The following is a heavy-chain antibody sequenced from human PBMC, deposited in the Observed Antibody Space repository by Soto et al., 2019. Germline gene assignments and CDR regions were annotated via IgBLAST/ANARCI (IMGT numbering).Heavy chain of an antibody. V-gene: IGHV3-33*01. CDR3: VRDAADSGYAFDI. J-gene: IGHJ3*02. CDR2: IWNDGSNE. CDR1: GFTFSRDA. D-gene: IGHD3-10*01. Sequence: QLVESGGGVVQPGRSLRLSCAASGFTFSRDAMHWVRQAPGKGLEWVAFIWNDGSNEYYADSVKGRAIISRDNSENTVYLQTNSLRGEDTAVYFCVRDAADSGYAFDIWGQGTMVTVSS.